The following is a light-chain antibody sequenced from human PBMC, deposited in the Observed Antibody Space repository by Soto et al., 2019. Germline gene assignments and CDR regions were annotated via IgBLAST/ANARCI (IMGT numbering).Light chain of an antibody. V-gene: IGKV3-15*01. CDR2: GAS. CDR3: QQYDGYSTFVT. Sequence: EIVMTQSPATLSVSPGERATLSCRASQSVSSNLAWYQQKAGQAPRLLMYGASTRATGIPARFSGSGSGTEFALTISSLQSEDFAVYYCQQYDGYSTFVTFGGGTKVELK. CDR1: QSVSSN. J-gene: IGKJ4*01.